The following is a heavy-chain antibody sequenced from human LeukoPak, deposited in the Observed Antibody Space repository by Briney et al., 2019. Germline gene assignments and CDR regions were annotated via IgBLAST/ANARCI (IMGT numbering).Heavy chain of an antibody. CDR1: GFTFSGYW. D-gene: IGHD6-6*01. CDR3: AGDQRQLVFDY. Sequence: PGGSLRLPCAASGFTFSGYWMHWVRQVPGKGLVWVSHIDRDGSGTTYADSVKGRFTISRDNVKNTLYLQMNSLRTEDTAVYYCAGDQRQLVFDYWGQGTLVTVSS. V-gene: IGHV3-74*03. J-gene: IGHJ4*02. CDR2: IDRDGSGT.